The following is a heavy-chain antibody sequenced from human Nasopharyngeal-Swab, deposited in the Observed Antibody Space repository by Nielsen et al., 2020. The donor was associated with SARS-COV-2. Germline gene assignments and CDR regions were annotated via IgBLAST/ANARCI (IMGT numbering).Heavy chain of an antibody. CDR1: GFTFDDYA. V-gene: IGHV3-9*01. CDR2: ISWNSGSI. CDR3: ARDWGQQLVTWFDP. Sequence: SLKISCAASGFTFDDYAMHWVRQAPGKGLEWVSGISWNSGSIDYADSVKGRFTISRDNSKNTLYLQMNSLRAEDTAVYYCARDWGQQLVTWFDPWGQGTLVTVSS. D-gene: IGHD6-13*01. J-gene: IGHJ5*02.